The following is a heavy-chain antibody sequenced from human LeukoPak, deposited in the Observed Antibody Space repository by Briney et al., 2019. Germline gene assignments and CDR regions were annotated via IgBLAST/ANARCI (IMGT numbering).Heavy chain of an antibody. V-gene: IGHV4-39*01. CDR2: IYYSGST. D-gene: IGHD2-21*01. CDR3: ARLKEFQKIFDY. Sequence: SETLSLTRTVSGGSISSSDYYWGWIRQPPEKLLEWIGSIYYSGSTYYKPSLKSRVTISVDTSKSQFSLKLSSVTAADTAVYYCARLKEFQKIFDYWGQGTLVTVSS. J-gene: IGHJ4*02. CDR1: GGSISSSDYY.